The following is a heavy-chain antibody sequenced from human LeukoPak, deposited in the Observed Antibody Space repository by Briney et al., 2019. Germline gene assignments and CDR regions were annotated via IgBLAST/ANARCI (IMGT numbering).Heavy chain of an antibody. D-gene: IGHD4-17*01. Sequence: GRSLRLSCAASGFTFSSYAMHWVRQAPGKGLEWVAVISYDGSNKYYADSVKGRFTISRDNAKNSLYLQMNSLRAEDTAVYYCARDPSPYGDYVFDYWGQGTLVTVSS. V-gene: IGHV3-30*04. CDR2: ISYDGSNK. CDR1: GFTFSSYA. J-gene: IGHJ4*02. CDR3: ARDPSPYGDYVFDY.